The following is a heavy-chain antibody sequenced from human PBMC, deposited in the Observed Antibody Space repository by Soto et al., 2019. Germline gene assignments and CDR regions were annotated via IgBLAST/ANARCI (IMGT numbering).Heavy chain of an antibody. CDR3: ARIIGYGYHYYGLDV. CDR2: ISSSTSYI. Sequence: EVQLVESGGGLVKPGGSLRLSCAASGFTFSSYSMNWVRQAPGKGLEWVSSISSSTSYIYYADSVKGRFTISRDNAKNSLYLQMNSLRAADTAVYYCARIIGYGYHYYGLDVWGQGTTVTVSS. D-gene: IGHD5-18*01. CDR1: GFTFSSYS. V-gene: IGHV3-21*02. J-gene: IGHJ6*02.